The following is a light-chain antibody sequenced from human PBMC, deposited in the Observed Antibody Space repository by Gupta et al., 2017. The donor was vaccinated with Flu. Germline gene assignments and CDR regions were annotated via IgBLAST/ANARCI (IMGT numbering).Light chain of an antibody. CDR2: EVI. CDR1: SSDVGGYNY. Sequence: QSALTQPASVSGSPGQSITISCTGTSSDVGGYNYVSWYQHHPGKAPKLMIYEVINRPSGVSNRFSSSKSGNTASLTISELQAEDEADYYCSAYTSSNSLEFGGGTKLTVL. CDR3: SAYTSSNSLE. V-gene: IGLV2-14*01. J-gene: IGLJ3*02.